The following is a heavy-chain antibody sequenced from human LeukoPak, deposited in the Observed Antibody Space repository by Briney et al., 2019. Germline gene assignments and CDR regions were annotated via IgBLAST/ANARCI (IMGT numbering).Heavy chain of an antibody. CDR2: IYHSGST. V-gene: IGHV4-38-2*02. Sequence: SSETLSLTCTVSGYSISSGYYWGWIRQPPGKGLEWIGSIYHSGSTYYNPSLKSRVTISVDTSKNQFSLKLSSVTAADTAVYYCARHTYDILTGYDEVGNWFDPWGQGTLVTVSS. CDR1: GYSISSGYY. J-gene: IGHJ5*02. D-gene: IGHD3-9*01. CDR3: ARHTYDILTGYDEVGNWFDP.